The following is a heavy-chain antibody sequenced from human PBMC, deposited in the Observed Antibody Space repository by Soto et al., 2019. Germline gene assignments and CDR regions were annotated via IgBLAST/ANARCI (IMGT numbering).Heavy chain of an antibody. V-gene: IGHV1-8*01. CDR1: RFANTSSA. Sequence: GIPVEACWEDRRFANTSSARYWARQATGQGTEFMGWMNPNSCIIGYVQKFQGRVTMTSNTSISTAYMELSSLRFEDTAVYYCARGIPGAGGGATCYLGWFDPWRHGTLVTVSS. D-gene: IGHD2-15*01. J-gene: IGHJ5*02. CDR3: ARGIPGAGGGATCYLGWFDP. CDR2: MNPNSCII.